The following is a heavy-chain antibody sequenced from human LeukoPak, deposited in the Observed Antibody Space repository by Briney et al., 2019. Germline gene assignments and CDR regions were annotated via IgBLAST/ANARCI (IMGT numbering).Heavy chain of an antibody. J-gene: IGHJ4*02. CDR2: INPSGGST. CDR3: ARGWGYSGSYEAGSDIDY. D-gene: IGHD1-26*01. Sequence: EASVKVSCKAFGYTFTSYYMHWVRQAPGQGLEWMGIINPSGGSTSYAQKFQGRVTMTRDMSTSTVYMELSSLRSEDTAVYYCARGWGYSGSYEAGSDIDYWGQGTLVTVSS. V-gene: IGHV1-46*01. CDR1: GYTFTSYY.